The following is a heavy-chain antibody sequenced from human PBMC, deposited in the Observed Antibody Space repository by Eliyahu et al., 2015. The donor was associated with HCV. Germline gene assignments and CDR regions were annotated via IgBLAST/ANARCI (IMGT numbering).Heavy chain of an antibody. J-gene: IGHJ6*02. CDR3: ARDLERVGGYYYGMDV. CDR2: IYSSGST. V-gene: IGHV4-4*07. Sequence: QVQLQESGPGLVKPSETLSLTCTVSGGSISTYYWTWIRQPAGKGLEWIGRIYSSGSTSYNPSLKSRVTMSVDTSKNQFSLKLSSVTAADTAVYYCARDLERVGGYYYGMDVWGQGTTVTVSS. CDR1: GGSISTYY. D-gene: IGHD1-1*01.